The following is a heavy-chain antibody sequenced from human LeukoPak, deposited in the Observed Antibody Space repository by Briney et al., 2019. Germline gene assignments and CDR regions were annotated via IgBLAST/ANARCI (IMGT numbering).Heavy chain of an antibody. Sequence: GGSLRLSCAASGFTFPNAWMNWVRQAPGKGLEWVSAISGSGGSTYYADSVKGRFTISRDKSKNTLYLQMNSLKTEDTAVYYCTRSREFYYDSSGYQFDYWGQGTLVTVSS. J-gene: IGHJ4*02. CDR2: ISGSGGST. V-gene: IGHV3-23*01. D-gene: IGHD3-22*01. CDR1: GFTFPNAW. CDR3: TRSREFYYDSSGYQFDY.